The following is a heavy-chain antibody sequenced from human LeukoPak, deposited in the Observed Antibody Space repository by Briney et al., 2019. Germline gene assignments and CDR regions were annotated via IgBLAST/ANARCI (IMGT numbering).Heavy chain of an antibody. Sequence: TGGSLRLSCAASGFTQEMAWVRQAPGKGLEWVSYMSKDARTIYYADSVKGRFTISRDNTRNSLFLQLNSLSADDTGFYYCARGSYAGFDLYFDSWGQGTLVTISS. J-gene: IGHJ4*02. CDR2: MSKDARTI. CDR1: GFTQE. CDR3: ARGSYAGFDLYFDS. V-gene: IGHV3-48*03. D-gene: IGHD5-12*01.